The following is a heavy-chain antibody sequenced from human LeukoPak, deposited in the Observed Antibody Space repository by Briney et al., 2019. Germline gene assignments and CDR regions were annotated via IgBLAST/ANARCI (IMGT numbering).Heavy chain of an antibody. V-gene: IGHV4-39*07. CDR3: ARGDYYDGGGRNWFDP. CDR1: GGSISSSSYY. J-gene: IGHJ5*02. CDR2: IHTSWTT. D-gene: IGHD3-16*01. Sequence: PSETLSLTCTVSGGSISSSSYYWGWIRQPPGKGLEWIGRIHTSWTTYFNPSLKSRVTMSVDTSKNQFSLRLTSMTAADTAVYFCARGDYYDGGGRNWFDPWGQGTLVTVSS.